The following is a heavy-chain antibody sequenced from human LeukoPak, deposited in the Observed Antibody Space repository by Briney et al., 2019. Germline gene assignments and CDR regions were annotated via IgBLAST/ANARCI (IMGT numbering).Heavy chain of an antibody. J-gene: IGHJ4*02. V-gene: IGHV1-46*01. D-gene: IGHD4-23*01. CDR1: GYTFTSYY. CDR3: AREIRETPNYFDQ. Sequence: ASVKVSCKASGYTFTSYYMHWVRQAPGQGLEWMGIINPTYGSTTYAQKFEGRVTMTRDTSTSTVYMGLSSLRSEDTAVYYCAREIRETPNYFDQWGQGTLVTVSS. CDR2: INPTYGST.